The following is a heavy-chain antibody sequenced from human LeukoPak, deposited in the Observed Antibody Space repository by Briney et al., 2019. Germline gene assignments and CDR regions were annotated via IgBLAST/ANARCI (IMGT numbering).Heavy chain of an antibody. V-gene: IGHV3-7*01. J-gene: IGHJ4*02. D-gene: IGHD2-15*01. CDR2: IKTDGSEK. Sequence: GGSLRLSCEASGFTFISYWMSWVRQAPGKGLEWVANIKTDGSEKYYVDSVKGRFTISRDNAKNSLYLQMNSLRAEDTAVYYCARDPPLVAGSFDYWGQGTLVTVSS. CDR1: GFTFISYW. CDR3: ARDPPLVAGSFDY.